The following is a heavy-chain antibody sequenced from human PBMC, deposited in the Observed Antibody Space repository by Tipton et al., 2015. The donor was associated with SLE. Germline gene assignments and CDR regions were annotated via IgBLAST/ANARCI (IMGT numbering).Heavy chain of an antibody. CDR3: ARVSVAGTFGGDFQV. V-gene: IGHV3-66*02. D-gene: IGHD3-16*01. CDR2: LYSGGST. Sequence: SLRLSCAASGFTFSSYAMHWVRQAPGKGLDWVSVLYSGGSTYYADSVKGRFTISRDSTKNTLYLQMNSLRVEDTAVYYCARVSVAGTFGGDFQVWGQGTLVTVAS. CDR1: GFTFSSYA. J-gene: IGHJ1*01.